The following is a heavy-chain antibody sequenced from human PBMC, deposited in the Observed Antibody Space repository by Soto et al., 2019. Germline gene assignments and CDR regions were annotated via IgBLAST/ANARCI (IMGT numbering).Heavy chain of an antibody. V-gene: IGHV3-48*02. CDR2: ISSSSSTI. Sequence: EVQLVESGGGLVQPGGSLRLSCAASGFTFSSYSMNWVRQAPGKGLEWVSYISSSSSTIYYADSVKGRFTISRDNAKNSLYLQMNSLRDEDTAVYDCASAMIVVVPHHAFDIWGQGTMVTVSS. CDR3: ASAMIVVVPHHAFDI. CDR1: GFTFSSYS. D-gene: IGHD3-22*01. J-gene: IGHJ3*02.